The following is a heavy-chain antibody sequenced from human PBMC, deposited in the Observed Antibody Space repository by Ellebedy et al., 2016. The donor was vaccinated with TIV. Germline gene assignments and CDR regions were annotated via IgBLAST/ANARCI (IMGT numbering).Heavy chain of an antibody. CDR3: ARAPAPGSGY. J-gene: IGHJ4*02. CDR1: GGTFSSYP. V-gene: IGHV1-69*06. Sequence: AASVKVSCKASGGTFSSYPISWVRQATGQGLEGMGRIIPVFGTTNYAQNFQGRITITADKSTSTAYMELSRLRSDDTAVYYCARAPAPGSGYWGQGTLVTVSS. CDR2: IIPVFGTT. D-gene: IGHD6-13*01.